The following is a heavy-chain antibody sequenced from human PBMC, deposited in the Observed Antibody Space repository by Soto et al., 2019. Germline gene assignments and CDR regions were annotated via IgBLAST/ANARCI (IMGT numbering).Heavy chain of an antibody. CDR2: IYGGGAT. CDR3: ATYTGRYYRHNFEY. D-gene: IGHD1-26*01. J-gene: IGHJ4*02. CDR1: GFTVSSNY. Sequence: GGSLRLSCAASGFTVSSNYMTWVRQAPGKGLEWVSVIYGGGATYYADSVKGRFTISRDNSNNTLYLQMNSLRAEDTAVYYCATYTGRYYRHNFEYWGQGTLVTVSS. V-gene: IGHV3-53*01.